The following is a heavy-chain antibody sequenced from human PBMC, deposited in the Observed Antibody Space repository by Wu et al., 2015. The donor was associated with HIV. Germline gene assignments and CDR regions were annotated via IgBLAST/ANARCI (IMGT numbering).Heavy chain of an antibody. J-gene: IGHJ4*02. CDR2: INPSGGST. CDR3: AVRGYCSGGSCQANLNYFDY. Sequence: QVQLVQSGAEVKKPGASVKVSCKASGYTFTSYYMHWVRQAPGQGLEWMGIINPSGGSTSYAQKFQGRVTMTRDTSTSTVYMELSSLRSEDTAVYYCAVRGYCSGGSCQANLNYFDYWGQGTLVTVSS. V-gene: IGHV1-46*01. D-gene: IGHD2-15*01. CDR1: GYTFTSYY.